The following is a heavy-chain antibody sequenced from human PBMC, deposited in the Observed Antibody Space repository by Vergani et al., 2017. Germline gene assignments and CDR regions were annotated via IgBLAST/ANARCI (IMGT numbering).Heavy chain of an antibody. D-gene: IGHD2-2*01. CDR1: GGSISSYY. CDR2: IYYSGST. Sequence: QVQLQESGPGLVKPSETLSLTCTVSGGSISSYYWSWIRQPPGKGLEWIGYIYYSGSTNYNPSLKSRVTISVDTSKNQFSLKLSSVTAADTAVYYCARGRRYQLLFPGNWFDPWGQGTLVTVSS. J-gene: IGHJ5*02. CDR3: ARGRRYQLLFPGNWFDP. V-gene: IGHV4-59*01.